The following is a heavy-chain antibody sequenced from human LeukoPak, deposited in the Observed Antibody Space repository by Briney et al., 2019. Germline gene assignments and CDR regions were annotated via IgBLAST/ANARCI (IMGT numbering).Heavy chain of an antibody. D-gene: IGHD4-23*01. CDR1: GGSISSGDYY. Sequence: SETLSLTCTVSGGSISSGDYYWSWIRQPPGKGLEWIGYIYYSGSTYYNPSLKSRVTISVDTSKNQFSLKLSSVTAADTAVYYCARGDYTTTVVKEDAFDIWGQGTMVTVSS. J-gene: IGHJ3*02. CDR3: ARGDYTTTVVKEDAFDI. CDR2: IYYSGST. V-gene: IGHV4-30-4*01.